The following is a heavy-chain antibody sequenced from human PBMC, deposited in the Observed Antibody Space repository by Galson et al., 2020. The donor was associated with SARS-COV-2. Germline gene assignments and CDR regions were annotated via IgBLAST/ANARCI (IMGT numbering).Heavy chain of an antibody. Sequence: ALVKVSCKASGYSFTGYYMHWVRQAPGQGLEWMGWINPNSGSTSYAQNFQDRVTMTRDTSINTAYMELSRLRSDDMAVYYCAKGTLYYYNSGSYRFDSWGQGTLVTVSS. V-gene: IGHV1-2*02. CDR1: GYSFTGYY. CDR2: INPNSGST. D-gene: IGHD3-10*01. J-gene: IGHJ4*02. CDR3: AKGTLYYYNSGSYRFDS.